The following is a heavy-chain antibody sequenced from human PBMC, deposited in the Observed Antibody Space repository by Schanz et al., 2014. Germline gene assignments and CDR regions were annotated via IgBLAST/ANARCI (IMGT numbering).Heavy chain of an antibody. V-gene: IGHV3-11*01. CDR2: IGGSGDST. CDR1: GLTFSDYY. Sequence: QVQLVESGGGLVKPGGSLRLSCAASGLTFSDYYMSWIRQAPGKGLEWVSGIGGSGDSTHYADSVKGRFIISRDNAKNSVFLQMNSLRAGDTAVYYCAKDGRLPYYGTGSDFDYWGQGTLVAGSS. CDR3: AKDGRLPYYGTGSDFDY. D-gene: IGHD3-22*01. J-gene: IGHJ4*02.